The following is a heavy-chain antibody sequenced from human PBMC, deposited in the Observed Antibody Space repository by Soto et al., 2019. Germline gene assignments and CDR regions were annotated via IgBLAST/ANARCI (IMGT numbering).Heavy chain of an antibody. CDR3: ARHPGYYDILTGYTTYYFDS. CDR1: GGSIGTYY. Sequence: SETLSLTCAVSGGSIGTYYWSWIRQPPGKGLEWIGYIYYRGNTDYDPSLKSRVTISLDTPKNQFSLKLSSVTAADTAVYYCARHPGYYDILTGYTTYYFDSWGQGILVTVSS. D-gene: IGHD3-9*01. J-gene: IGHJ4*02. V-gene: IGHV4-59*08. CDR2: IYYRGNT.